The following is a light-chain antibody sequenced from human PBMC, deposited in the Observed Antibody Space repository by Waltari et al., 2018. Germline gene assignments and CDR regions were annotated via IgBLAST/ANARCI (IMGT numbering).Light chain of an antibody. CDR3: QSYDNSRRGSVL. CDR1: DSNIASFR. Sequence: QSVLTQAPSVSGAPGQRVTISCTGGDSNIASFRVTWYQPLPGRVPKLLIYENTNRPSGVPDRFSGSKSGTSASLAIEGLQPEDEGDYYCQSYDNSRRGSVLFGGGTKVTV. CDR2: ENT. V-gene: IGLV1-40*01. J-gene: IGLJ3*02.